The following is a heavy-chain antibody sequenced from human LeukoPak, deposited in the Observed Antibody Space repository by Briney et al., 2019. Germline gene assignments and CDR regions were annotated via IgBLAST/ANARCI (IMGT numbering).Heavy chain of an antibody. CDR2: IYIAGTT. CDR1: GFTVSNNY. V-gene: IGHV3-66*01. CDR3: ARGGGTAGYYYQMDV. J-gene: IGHJ6*02. Sequence: GGSLRLSCAAPGFTVSNNYMSWVRQAPGKGLEWVSIIYIAGTTYHADSVRGRLVISRDNSKNTVYLQMNSLRADDTAVYYCARGGGTAGYYYQMDVWGQGTTVTVSS. D-gene: IGHD3-16*01.